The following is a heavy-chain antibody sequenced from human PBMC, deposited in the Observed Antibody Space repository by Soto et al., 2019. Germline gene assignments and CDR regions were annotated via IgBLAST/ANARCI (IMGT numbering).Heavy chain of an antibody. CDR1: GGTFSSYT. CDR2: IIPILGIA. Sequence: QVQLVQSGAEVKKPGSSVKVSCKASGGTFSSYTISWVRQAPGQGLEWMGRIIPILGIANYAQKFQGRVTITADKSTGTAYMELSSLRSEDTAVYYCARGWGLVPADGYYYYYGMDVWGQGTTVTVSS. J-gene: IGHJ6*02. D-gene: IGHD2-2*01. V-gene: IGHV1-69*02. CDR3: ARGWGLVPADGYYYYYGMDV.